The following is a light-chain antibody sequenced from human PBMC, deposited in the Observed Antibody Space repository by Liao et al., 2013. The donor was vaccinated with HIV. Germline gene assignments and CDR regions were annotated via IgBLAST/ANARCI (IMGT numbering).Light chain of an antibody. V-gene: IGLV3-25*01. Sequence: SYELIQSRSVSVSPGQTATITCSGERVWNKYGFWYQQKPGQSPVLVIYHHDKRPSGIPERFSGSSSGTTVTLTISGVQAEDEADYYCQSADSSGTCPVFGGGTKLTVL. CDR3: QSADSSGTCPV. CDR1: RVWNKY. J-gene: IGLJ3*02. CDR2: HHD.